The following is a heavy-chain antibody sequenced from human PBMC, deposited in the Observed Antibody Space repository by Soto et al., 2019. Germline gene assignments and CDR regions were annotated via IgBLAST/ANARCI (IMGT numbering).Heavy chain of an antibody. CDR3: AKDFLLDLSSSSDYYGMDV. CDR1: GVTCSSYA. J-gene: IGHJ6*02. CDR2: ISGSGGST. Sequence: TGGSLRLSCAASGVTCSSYAMSWVRQAPGKGLEWVSAISGSGGSTYYADSVKGRFTISRDNSKNTLYLQMNSLRAEDTAVYYCAKDFLLDLSSSSDYYGMDVWGQGTTVTVSS. V-gene: IGHV3-23*01. D-gene: IGHD6-6*01.